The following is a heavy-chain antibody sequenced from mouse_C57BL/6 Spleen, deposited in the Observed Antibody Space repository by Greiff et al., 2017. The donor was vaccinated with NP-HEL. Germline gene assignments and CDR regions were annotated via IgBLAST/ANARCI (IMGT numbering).Heavy chain of an antibody. D-gene: IGHD2-1*01. CDR3: AREAYGNYFDY. CDR2: IDPSDSYT. V-gene: IGHV1-59*01. J-gene: IGHJ2*01. Sequence: QVQLQQPGAELVRPGTSVKLSCKASGYTFTSYWMHWVKQRPGQGLEWIGVIDPSDSYTNYTQKFKGKATLTVDTSSSTAYMQLSSLTSEDSAVYYCAREAYGNYFDYWGQGTTLTVSS. CDR1: GYTFTSYW.